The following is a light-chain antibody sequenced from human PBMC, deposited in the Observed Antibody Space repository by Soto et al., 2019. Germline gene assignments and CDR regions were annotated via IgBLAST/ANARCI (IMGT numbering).Light chain of an antibody. J-gene: IGLJ1*01. CDR1: SSDVGGYNY. CDR3: SSYTSSSTLEV. V-gene: IGLV2-14*01. CDR2: EVS. Sequence: QSALTPPAAVSGYPGQSLTISCNGTSSDVGGYNYVSWYQQHPGKAPKLMIYEVSNRPSGVSNRFSGSKSGNTASLTISGLQAEDEADYYCSSYTSSSTLEVFGTGTKVTVL.